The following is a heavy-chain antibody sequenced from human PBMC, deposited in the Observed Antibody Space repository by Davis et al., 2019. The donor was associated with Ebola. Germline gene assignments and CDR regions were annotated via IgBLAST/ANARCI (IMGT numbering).Heavy chain of an antibody. CDR3: ARDYGDYYYGMDV. Sequence: PGGSLRLSCAASGFTFSGSAMHWVRQASGKGLEWVGRIRSKANSYATAYAASVKGRFTISRDDSKNTAYLQMNSLRAEDTAVYYCARDYGDYYYGMDVWGQGTTVTVSS. CDR1: GFTFSGSA. V-gene: IGHV3-73*01. CDR2: IRSKANSYAT. D-gene: IGHD4-17*01. J-gene: IGHJ6*02.